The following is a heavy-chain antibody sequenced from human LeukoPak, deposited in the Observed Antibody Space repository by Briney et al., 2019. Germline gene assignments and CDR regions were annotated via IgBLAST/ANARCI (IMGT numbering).Heavy chain of an antibody. D-gene: IGHD5-24*01. CDR3: AKDARRDGYSYDY. Sequence: PGGSLRLSCAASGFTFSSYAMNWVRQAPGKGLEWVSGISGSGGSTNYADSVEGRFTISRDNSNKTLYLQRNSLRAEDTSVYYCAKDARRDGYSYDYWGQGTLVTVSS. J-gene: IGHJ4*02. CDR2: ISGSGGST. CDR1: GFTFSSYA. V-gene: IGHV3-23*01.